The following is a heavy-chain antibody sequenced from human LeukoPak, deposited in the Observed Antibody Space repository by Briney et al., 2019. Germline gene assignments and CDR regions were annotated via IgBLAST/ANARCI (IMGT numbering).Heavy chain of an antibody. CDR1: GYTFTNYI. D-gene: IGHD3-3*01. Sequence: ASVKVSCKASGYTFTNYIINWVRLAPGQGLEWMGWIGTNTGNPTYAQGFAGRFVFSLDTSVTTTYLQISSLRSEDTAVYYCARDARFLEWLYYFDYWGQGTLVTVSS. CDR3: ARDARFLEWLYYFDY. J-gene: IGHJ4*02. CDR2: IGTNTGNP. V-gene: IGHV7-4-1*02.